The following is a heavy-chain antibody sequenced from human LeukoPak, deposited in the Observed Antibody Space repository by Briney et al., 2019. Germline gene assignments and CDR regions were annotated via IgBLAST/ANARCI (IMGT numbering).Heavy chain of an antibody. D-gene: IGHD2-21*02. CDR2: IDYNGNT. CDR3: ARLAKCDGNCYSFDR. J-gene: IGHJ4*02. CDR1: GDSISSHP. V-gene: IGHV4-59*11. Sequence: PSETLSLTCDVSGDSISSHPWSWIRQPPGKGLDYIGFIDYNGNTNYNPSLKSRVTFSLDIFKNQFSLNLNSVSAADTAVYYCARLAKCDGNCYSFDRSGEGMLVTVSS.